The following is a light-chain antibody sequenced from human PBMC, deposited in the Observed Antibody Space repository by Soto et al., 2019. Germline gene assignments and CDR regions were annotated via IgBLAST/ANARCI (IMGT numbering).Light chain of an antibody. CDR2: DAS. CDR1: QDISNY. V-gene: IGKV1-33*01. CDR3: QQYESLPLT. J-gene: IGKJ5*01. Sequence: DMQMTQSPSCLSASVVGVVTMSVQASQDISNYLNWYQQKPGKAPKVLIYDASNLGTGVPSRFSGSGSGTGFTFTISSLQPEDFATYYCQQYESLPLTFGQGTRLEI.